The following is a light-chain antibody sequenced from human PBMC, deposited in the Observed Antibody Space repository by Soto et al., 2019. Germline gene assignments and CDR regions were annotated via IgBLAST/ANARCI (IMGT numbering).Light chain of an antibody. J-gene: IGKJ5*01. Sequence: EIVMTQSPATLSVSPGERATLSCRASQSVSNNYLAWYQQKPGQAPRLLIYGASSRATGIPDRFSGSGSGTDFTLTISRLEPEDFAVYYCQQYGSSPFGQGTRLEI. V-gene: IGKV3-20*01. CDR3: QQYGSSP. CDR1: QSVSNNY. CDR2: GAS.